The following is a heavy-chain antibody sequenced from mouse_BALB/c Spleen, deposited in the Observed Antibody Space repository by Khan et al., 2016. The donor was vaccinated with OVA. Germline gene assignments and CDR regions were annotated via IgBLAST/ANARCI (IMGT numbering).Heavy chain of an antibody. CDR1: GFSLTGYG. CDR2: IWGDGSP. D-gene: IGHD2-10*01. V-gene: IGHV2-6-7*01. Sequence: VQLQESGPGLVAPSQSLSITCTVSGFSLTGYGVNWVRQPPGKGLEWLGMIWGDGSPDYNSALKSRPSISKDNSKSQVFLKMNSLQTNDTARDYCARAYYGNYREAMDYWGQGTSVTVSS. CDR3: ARAYYGNYREAMDY. J-gene: IGHJ4*01.